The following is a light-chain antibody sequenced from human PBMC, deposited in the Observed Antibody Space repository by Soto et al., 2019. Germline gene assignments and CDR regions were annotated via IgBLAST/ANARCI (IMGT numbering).Light chain of an antibody. J-gene: IGLJ1*01. CDR2: GVT. CDR3: SSCTSNRIYV. Sequence: QSVLTQPTSVSGSPGQSISISCTGNHNDIGTYDYVSWYQQHPGRAPRLLIHGVTTRASGISDRFSASKSGLTASLTISGIQPEDDADYYCSSCTSNRIYVFGPGTKLTVL. V-gene: IGLV2-14*03. CDR1: HNDIGTYDY.